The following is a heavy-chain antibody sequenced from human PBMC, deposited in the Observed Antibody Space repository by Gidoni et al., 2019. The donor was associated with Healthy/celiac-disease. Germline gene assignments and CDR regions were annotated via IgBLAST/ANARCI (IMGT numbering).Heavy chain of an antibody. CDR3: ARLYYDFWSGYYAYYY. Sequence: QVQLVQSGAEVKKPGASVKVSCKASGYTFTSYDINWVRQATGQGLAWMGWMNPNSGNTGYAQKFQGRVTMTRNTSISTAYMELSSLRSEDTAVYYCARLYYDFWSGYYAYYYWGQGTLVTVCS. V-gene: IGHV1-8*01. CDR1: GYTFTSYD. CDR2: MNPNSGNT. J-gene: IGHJ4*02. D-gene: IGHD3-3*01.